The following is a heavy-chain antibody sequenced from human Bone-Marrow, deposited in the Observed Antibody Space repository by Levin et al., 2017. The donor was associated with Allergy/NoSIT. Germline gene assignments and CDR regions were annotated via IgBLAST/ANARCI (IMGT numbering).Heavy chain of an antibody. V-gene: IGHV4-39*01. J-gene: IGHJ6*02. CDR3: ARLNYTDSLNLQGMDV. CDR1: GDSVTRTSSY. CDR2: IHYSGST. Sequence: SETLSLTCSVSGDSVTRTSSYWGWIRQPPGKGLEWIGSIHYSGSTYYNPSLKSRVTVSVDTSKNQFSLRLTSVTAADTAVDYCARLNYTDSLNLQGMDVWGQGTTVTVSS. D-gene: IGHD4-17*01.